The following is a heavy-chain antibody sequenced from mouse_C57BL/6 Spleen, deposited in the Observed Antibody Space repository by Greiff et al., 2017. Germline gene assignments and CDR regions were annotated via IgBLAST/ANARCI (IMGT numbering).Heavy chain of an antibody. J-gene: IGHJ2*01. CDR1: GYSFTDYN. CDR2: INFNYGTS. CDR3: ARGPPRITTVPLDY. V-gene: IGHV1-39*01. Sequence: QLQESGPALVKSGASVKIFCKASGYSFTDYNTNWVKQTNGKRLEWIGVINFNYGTSSYNQKFKGKATLSVDQASSTAYMQLNSLTSEDSAVYYCARGPPRITTVPLDYWGQGTTLTVSS. D-gene: IGHD1-1*01.